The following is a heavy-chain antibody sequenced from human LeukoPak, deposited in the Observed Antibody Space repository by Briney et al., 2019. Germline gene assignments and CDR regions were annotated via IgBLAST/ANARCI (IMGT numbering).Heavy chain of an antibody. Sequence: PSETPSLTCTVSGGSISSGGYYWSWIRQHPGKGLEWIGYIYYSGSTYYNPSLKSRVTISVDTSKNQFSLKLSSVTAADTAVYYCARGGTMIVEGAFDIWGQGTMVTVPS. D-gene: IGHD3-22*01. J-gene: IGHJ3*02. CDR2: IYYSGST. V-gene: IGHV4-31*03. CDR3: ARGGTMIVEGAFDI. CDR1: GGSISSGGYY.